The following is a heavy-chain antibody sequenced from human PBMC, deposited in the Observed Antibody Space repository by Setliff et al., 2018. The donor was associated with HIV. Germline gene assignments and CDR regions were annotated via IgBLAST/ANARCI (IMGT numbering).Heavy chain of an antibody. Sequence: PSETLSLTCAVYGDSFSGSYWSWIRQSPGTGLEWIGEVNHNGGTNYNPSLKSRVVVSVGRSKNQFSLKLISVTAADTAVYYCTRKKTGQFGAFNMWGRGTLVTVSS. V-gene: IGHV4-34*01. D-gene: IGHD7-27*01. J-gene: IGHJ3*02. CDR2: VNHNGGT. CDR1: GDSFSGSY. CDR3: TRKKTGQFGAFNM.